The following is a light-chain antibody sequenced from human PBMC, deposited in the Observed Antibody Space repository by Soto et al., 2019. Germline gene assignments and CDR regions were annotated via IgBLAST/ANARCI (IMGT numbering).Light chain of an antibody. V-gene: IGLV2-14*01. Sequence: QSALTQPASVSGSPGQSITISCTGTSSDVGGYNYVSWYQQHPGKAPKLLIYDVSNRPSGVSNRFSGSKSGNTASLTISGLQAEDEADYYCCSYTSSSTRLYAFGTVTKLTVL. CDR1: SSDVGGYNY. CDR3: CSYTSSSTRLYA. CDR2: DVS. J-gene: IGLJ1*01.